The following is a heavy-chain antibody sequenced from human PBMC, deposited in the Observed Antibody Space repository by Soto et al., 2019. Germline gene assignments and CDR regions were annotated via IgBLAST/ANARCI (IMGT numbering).Heavy chain of an antibody. CDR1: GYTFTGYY. CDR2: INPNSGST. CDR3: ARVNVAVVADTREYYFDY. J-gene: IGHJ4*02. V-gene: IGHV1-2*02. Sequence: ASVKVSCKASGYTFTGYYMHWVRQAPGQGLEWMGWINPNSGSTNYAQKFQGRVTMTRDTSISTAYMELSRLRSDDTAVYYCARVNVAVVADTREYYFDYWGQGTLVTVSS. D-gene: IGHD2-15*01.